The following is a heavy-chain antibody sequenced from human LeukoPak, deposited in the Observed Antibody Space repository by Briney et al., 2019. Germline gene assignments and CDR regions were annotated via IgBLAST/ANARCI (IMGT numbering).Heavy chain of an antibody. CDR1: GFTFDNFA. Sequence: TGGSLRLSCAPSGFTFDNFAMTWVRQAPGKGLEWVSEITCSGGSTYYADSVKGRFTISRDNSKDTLYLQMNSLRAEDTAIYYCARELFDFDYWGQGTLVTVSS. D-gene: IGHD3-10*01. J-gene: IGHJ4*02. CDR2: ITCSGGST. CDR3: ARELFDFDY. V-gene: IGHV3-23*01.